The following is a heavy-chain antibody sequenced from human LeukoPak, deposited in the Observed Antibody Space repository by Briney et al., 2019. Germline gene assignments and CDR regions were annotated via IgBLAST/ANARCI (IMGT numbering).Heavy chain of an antibody. V-gene: IGHV1-18*01. CDR2: ISAYNGNT. Sequence: GASVKVSCKASGYTFTSYGISWVRQAPGQGLEWMGWISAYNGNTNYAQKLQGRVTMTTDTSTSTAYMERRSLRSDDTAVYYCARTYYDILTGPHTYYYYYYMDVWGKGTTVTVSS. CDR1: GYTFTSYG. J-gene: IGHJ6*03. CDR3: ARTYYDILTGPHTYYYYYYMDV. D-gene: IGHD3-9*01.